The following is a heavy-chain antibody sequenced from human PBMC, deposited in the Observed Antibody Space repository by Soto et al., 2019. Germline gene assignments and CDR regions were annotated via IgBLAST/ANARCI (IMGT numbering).Heavy chain of an antibody. CDR1: GFTFSSYS. V-gene: IGHV3-21*01. CDR3: ASSLVAAKNWFDP. D-gene: IGHD2-15*01. J-gene: IGHJ5*02. CDR2: ISSSSSYI. Sequence: PGGSLRLSCAASGFTFSSYSMNWVRQAPGKGLEWVSSISSSSSYIYYADSVKGRFTISRDNAKNSLYLQMNSLRAEDTAVYYCASSLVAAKNWFDPWGQGTLVTVSS.